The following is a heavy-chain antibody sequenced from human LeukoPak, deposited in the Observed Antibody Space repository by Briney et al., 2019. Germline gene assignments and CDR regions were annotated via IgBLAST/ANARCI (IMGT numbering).Heavy chain of an antibody. J-gene: IGHJ4*02. V-gene: IGHV3-23*01. Sequence: PGGSLRLSCAASGFTFSSYAMNWVRQAPGKGLEWVSAITGSGVSTYYADSVKGRFTISRDNSKNTLYLQMNSLRAEDTAVYYCAKLPGYVDMANFDYWGQGTLVTVSS. CDR3: AKLPGYVDMANFDY. CDR1: GFTFSSYA. CDR2: ITGSGVST. D-gene: IGHD5-12*01.